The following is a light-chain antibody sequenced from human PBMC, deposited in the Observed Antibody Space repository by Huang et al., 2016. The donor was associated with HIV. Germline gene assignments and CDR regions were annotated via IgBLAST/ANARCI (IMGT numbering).Light chain of an antibody. CDR1: HNVTNDY. J-gene: IGKJ1*01. Sequence: EIVLTQSPDTLSLSPGERGALSCRASHNVTNDYLAWYQNKSGQAPRRLIYGSSGRATATPARFSGSGSGTDFSLTIDTVKPEDFASYYCQQYSTSPWTFGPGTKLEIK. CDR3: QQYSTSPWT. V-gene: IGKV3-20*01. CDR2: GSS.